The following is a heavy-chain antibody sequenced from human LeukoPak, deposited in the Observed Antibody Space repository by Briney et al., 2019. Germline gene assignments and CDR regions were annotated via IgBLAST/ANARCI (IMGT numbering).Heavy chain of an antibody. CDR2: IGRSGSYI. CDR3: ARELPY. D-gene: IGHD2-2*01. Sequence: KSGGSLRLSCAASGFTFSSYSMNWVRQAPGKGLEWVSSIGRSGSYIYYADSVKGRFTISRDNAKNSLYLQMNSLRAEDTAMYYCARELPYWGQGTLVTVSS. J-gene: IGHJ4*02. V-gene: IGHV3-21*01. CDR1: GFTFSSYS.